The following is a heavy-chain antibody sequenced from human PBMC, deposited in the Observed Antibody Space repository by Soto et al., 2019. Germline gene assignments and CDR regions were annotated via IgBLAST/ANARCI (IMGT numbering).Heavy chain of an antibody. CDR1: GFTFSTYW. CDR3: TTNTVTKVDDY. D-gene: IGHD4-17*01. CDR2: INRDGSEK. Sequence: GGSLRLSCAASGFTFSTYWMSWVRQAPGKGLEWVANINRDGSEKYYVDSVRGRFTISRDNARNSLYLQMNTLGAEDTAVYYCTTNTVTKVDDYWGQGTLVTVPQ. V-gene: IGHV3-7*01. J-gene: IGHJ4*02.